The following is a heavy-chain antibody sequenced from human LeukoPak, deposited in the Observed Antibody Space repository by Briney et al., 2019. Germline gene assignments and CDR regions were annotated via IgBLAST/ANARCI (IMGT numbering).Heavy chain of an antibody. V-gene: IGHV4-34*01. CDR1: GGSFSGYY. CDR2: VNHSGST. D-gene: IGHD3-22*01. CDR3: ARIYDSSGYYHYSPDAFDI. J-gene: IGHJ3*02. Sequence: SETLSLTCAVYGGSFSGYYWSWIRLHPGTGLEWIGEVNHSGSTNYNPTLNSRLTISVDTSKNQFSLKLSSVTAADTAVYYCARIYDSSGYYHYSPDAFDIWGQGTMVTVSS.